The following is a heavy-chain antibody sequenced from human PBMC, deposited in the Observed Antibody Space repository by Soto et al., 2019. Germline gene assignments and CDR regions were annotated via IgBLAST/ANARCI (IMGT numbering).Heavy chain of an antibody. V-gene: IGHV3-74*01. CDR2: INSDGSST. Sequence: GGSLRLSCAASGFTFSSYWMHWVRQAPGKGLVWVSRINSDGSSTSYADSVKGRFTISRDNAKNTLYLQMNSLRAEDTAVYYCARDRHDFWSGYYTSEIDYWGQGTLVTVSS. CDR1: GFTFSSYW. CDR3: ARDRHDFWSGYYTSEIDY. J-gene: IGHJ4*02. D-gene: IGHD3-3*01.